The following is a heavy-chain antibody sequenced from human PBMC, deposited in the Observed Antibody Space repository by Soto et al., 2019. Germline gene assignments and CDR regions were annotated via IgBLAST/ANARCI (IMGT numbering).Heavy chain of an antibody. J-gene: IGHJ4*02. V-gene: IGHV3-23*01. Sequence: EVQLLESGGGLVQPGGSLRLSCAASGFTFRNYAMSWVRLAPGKGLEWVSLISDSGGSTKYADSVKGRFTTSRDNSENTLYLQMTSLRAEDTAVYYCAKSRYASESYYPFDYWGQGPLVTVSS. CDR2: ISDSGGST. CDR3: AKSRYASESYYPFDY. CDR1: GFTFRNYA. D-gene: IGHD3-10*01.